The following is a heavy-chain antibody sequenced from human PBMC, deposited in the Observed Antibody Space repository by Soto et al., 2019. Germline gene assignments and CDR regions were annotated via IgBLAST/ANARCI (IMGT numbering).Heavy chain of an antibody. D-gene: IGHD6-19*01. CDR2: IDYSGTT. CDR3: ARHKQWLSPFDY. V-gene: IGHV4-39*01. CDR1: GASISSNSYY. J-gene: IGHJ4*02. Sequence: SETLSLTCTVSGASISSNSYYWGWIRQPPGKGLEWIGSIDYSGTTYYNPSLRSRITMSVDTSKNQFSLELSSVTAADTAVYYCARHKQWLSPFDYWGQGTLVTVSS.